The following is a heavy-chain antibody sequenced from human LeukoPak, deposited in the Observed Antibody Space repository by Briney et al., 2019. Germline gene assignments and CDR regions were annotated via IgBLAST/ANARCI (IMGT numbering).Heavy chain of an antibody. Sequence: TGGSLRLSCAASGFTFSSYGMHWVRQAPGKGLEWVAFIRYDGSNKYYADSVKGRFTISRDNSKNTLYLQMNSLRAEDTAVYYCASAPYYYDSSGKYYYYYYMDVWGKGTTVTVSS. CDR2: IRYDGSNK. CDR1: GFTFSSYG. CDR3: ASAPYYYDSSGKYYYYYYMDV. J-gene: IGHJ6*03. D-gene: IGHD3-22*01. V-gene: IGHV3-30*02.